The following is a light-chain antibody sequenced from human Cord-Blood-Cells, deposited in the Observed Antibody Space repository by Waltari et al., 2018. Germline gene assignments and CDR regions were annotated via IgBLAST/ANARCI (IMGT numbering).Light chain of an antibody. J-gene: IGLJ2*01. V-gene: IGLV2-8*01. CDR1: SSEVGGYNY. CDR3: SSYAGSNNLV. CDR2: EVS. Sequence: QSALTQPPSASGSPGQSVTISCTGTSSEVGGYNYVSWYQQHPGKVPKLMIYEVSKRPSGVPDRVSGSKSGNTASLTVSGLQAEDEADYYCSSYAGSNNLVFGGGTKLTVL.